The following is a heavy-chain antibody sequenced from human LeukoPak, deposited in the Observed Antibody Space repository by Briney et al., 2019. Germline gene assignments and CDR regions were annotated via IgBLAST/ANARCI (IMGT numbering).Heavy chain of an antibody. CDR3: AKGGKWDVTPFDY. D-gene: IGHD1-26*01. V-gene: IGHV3-23*01. Sequence: GGSLRLSCAASGFTFTSYSMNWVRQAPGKGLEWVSTISGGGGSTYYADSVKGRFTISRDNSKNTLYQQVNSLRAEDTAVYYCAKGGKWDVTPFDYWGQGTLVTVSS. CDR1: GFTFTSYS. J-gene: IGHJ4*02. CDR2: ISGGGGST.